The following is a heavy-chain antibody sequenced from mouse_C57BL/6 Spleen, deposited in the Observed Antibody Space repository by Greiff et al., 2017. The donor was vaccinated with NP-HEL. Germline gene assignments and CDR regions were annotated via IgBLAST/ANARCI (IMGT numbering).Heavy chain of an antibody. CDR3: ARSVITTVVASFDY. CDR2: IYPRSGNT. CDR1: GYTFTSYG. V-gene: IGHV1-81*01. Sequence: VQLQQSGAELARPGASVKLSCKASGYTFTSYGISWVKQRTGQGLEWIGEIYPRSGNTYYNEKFKGKATLTADKSSSTAYMELRSLTSEDSAVYFCARSVITTVVASFDYWGQGTTLTVSS. J-gene: IGHJ2*01. D-gene: IGHD1-1*01.